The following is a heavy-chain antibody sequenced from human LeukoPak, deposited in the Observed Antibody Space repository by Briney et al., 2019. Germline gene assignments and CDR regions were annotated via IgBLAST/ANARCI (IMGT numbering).Heavy chain of an antibody. V-gene: IGHV4-61*08. Sequence: SSETLSLTCTVSGGSISSGGYYWSWIRQHPGKGLGWIGYIHYSGSTKYNPSLKSRVTISVDTSKNQFSLKLSSVTAADTAVYYCARWYSSGWAFDYWGQGTLVTVSS. D-gene: IGHD6-19*01. CDR1: GGSISSGGYY. J-gene: IGHJ4*02. CDR2: IHYSGST. CDR3: ARWYSSGWAFDY.